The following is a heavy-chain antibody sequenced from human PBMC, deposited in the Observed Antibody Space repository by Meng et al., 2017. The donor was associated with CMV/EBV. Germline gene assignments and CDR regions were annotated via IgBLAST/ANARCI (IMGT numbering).Heavy chain of an antibody. CDR1: GSPFTSYV. V-gene: IGHV1-18*01. J-gene: IGHJ4*02. Sequence: QVQRGVSGAEVKRPGGYLKAYCKASGSPFTSYVISWVRQAPGQGLEWMGWISAYNGNTNYAQKLQGRVTMTTDTSTSTAYMELRSLRSDDTAVYYCAREGFDYWGQGTLVTVSS. CDR3: AREGFDY. CDR2: ISAYNGNT.